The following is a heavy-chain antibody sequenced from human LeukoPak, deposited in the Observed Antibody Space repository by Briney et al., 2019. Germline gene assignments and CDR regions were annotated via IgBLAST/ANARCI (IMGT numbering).Heavy chain of an antibody. J-gene: IGHJ4*02. D-gene: IGHD3-22*01. Sequence: PSETLSLTCTVSGASINSSYWSWIRQPPGKGLEWIGYISYRGNTNYNPSLKSRVTMSVDTSKNQFSLRLTSLTAADTAVFYCARVQFDSSGFCSYFDHWGQGALVTVSS. V-gene: IGHV4-59*01. CDR1: GASINSSY. CDR2: ISYRGNT. CDR3: ARVQFDSSGFCSYFDH.